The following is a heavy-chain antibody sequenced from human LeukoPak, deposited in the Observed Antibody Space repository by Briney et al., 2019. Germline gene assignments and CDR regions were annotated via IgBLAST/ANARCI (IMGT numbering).Heavy chain of an antibody. CDR2: IYNSVTT. V-gene: IGHV4-59*01. D-gene: IGHD4/OR15-4a*01. CDR1: GDSLNSYY. Sequence: PSETLSLTCTVSGDSLNSYYWTWIRQPPGKRLEWIGYIYNSVTTSYNPSLKSRVTISVDASKNQFSLKLTSVTAADTAIYYCAREDYDAAGAFDIWGQGTMVTVSS. J-gene: IGHJ3*02. CDR3: AREDYDAAGAFDI.